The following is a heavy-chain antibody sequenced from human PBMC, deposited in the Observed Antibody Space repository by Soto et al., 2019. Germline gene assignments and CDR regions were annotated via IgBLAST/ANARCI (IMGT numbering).Heavy chain of an antibody. V-gene: IGHV1-46*03. D-gene: IGHD6-19*01. CDR1: GYHCSSYS. CDR3: DIGSGPQWDY. J-gene: IGHJ4*02. Sequence: QVQLVQSGAEVKKPGSSVKVSCEASGYHCSSYSVPWMRQAPGQGLEWLGIFTPNGGSTNYARKFHCRVTMTMDTSTSTVYMALSCLRSEDTAMYYCDIGSGPQWDYWGQGTLVTVSS. CDR2: FTPNGGST.